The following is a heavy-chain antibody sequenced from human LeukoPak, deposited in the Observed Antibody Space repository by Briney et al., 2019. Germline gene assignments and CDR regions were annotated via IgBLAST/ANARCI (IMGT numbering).Heavy chain of an antibody. D-gene: IGHD3-10*01. CDR1: GFTFDDYA. Sequence: GGSLRLSCAASGFTFDDYAMHWVRQAPGKGLEWVSGISWNSGSIGYADSVKGRFTISRDNAKNSLYLQMNSLRAEDTALYYCAKDLGSSGSYSPYYYYGMDVWGQGTTVTVSS. CDR3: AKDLGSSGSYSPYYYYGMDV. V-gene: IGHV3-9*01. J-gene: IGHJ6*02. CDR2: ISWNSGSI.